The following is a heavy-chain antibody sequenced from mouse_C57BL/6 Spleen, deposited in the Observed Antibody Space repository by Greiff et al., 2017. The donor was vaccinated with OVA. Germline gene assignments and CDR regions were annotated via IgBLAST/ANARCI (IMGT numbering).Heavy chain of an antibody. CDR2: INYDGSST. J-gene: IGHJ1*03. D-gene: IGHD1-1*01. Sequence: EVMLVESEGGLVQPGSSMKLSCTASGFTFSDYYMAWVRQVPEKGLEWVANINYDGSSTYYLDSLKSRFLISRDNAKNILYLQMSSLKSEDTATYYCARAYYYYGSRGAYWYFDVWGTGTTVTVSS. CDR3: ARAYYYYGSRGAYWYFDV. CDR1: GFTFSDYY. V-gene: IGHV5-16*01.